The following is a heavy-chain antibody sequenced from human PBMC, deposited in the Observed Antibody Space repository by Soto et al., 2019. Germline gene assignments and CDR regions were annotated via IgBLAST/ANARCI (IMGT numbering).Heavy chain of an antibody. J-gene: IGHJ6*02. CDR2: ILPMFGAV. D-gene: IGHD3-3*01. CDR3: ARPKRSGYDRGDSYYHTMDV. V-gene: IGHV1-69*06. Sequence: QLVQSGAEVKKSGSSVKVSCKASGGTSSNFVITWVRQVPGQGLEWLGGILPMFGAVKYAQKFQDRLTITADRSTNTAAMELGSLRGDDTAVYYGARPKRSGYDRGDSYYHTMDVWGHGTTVTVS. CDR1: GGTSSNFV.